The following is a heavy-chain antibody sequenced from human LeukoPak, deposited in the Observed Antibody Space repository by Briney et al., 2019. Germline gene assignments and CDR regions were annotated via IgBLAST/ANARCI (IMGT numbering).Heavy chain of an antibody. CDR2: INPIHGGT. V-gene: IGHV1-2*02. Sequence: ASVKVSCKASGYTFTSYGISWVRQAPGQGLEWMGWINPIHGGTNYAQKFQGRVTMTRDTSISTAYMELSSLRSDDTAIYYCASLGDSTTTTPDDEFDYWGQGTLVTVSS. CDR3: ASLGDSTTTTPDDEFDY. D-gene: IGHD1-26*01. CDR1: GYTFTSYG. J-gene: IGHJ4*02.